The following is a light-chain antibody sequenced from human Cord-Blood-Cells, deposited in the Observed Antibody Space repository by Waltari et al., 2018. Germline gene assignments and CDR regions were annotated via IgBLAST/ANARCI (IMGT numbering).Light chain of an antibody. CDR2: KAR. CDR1: ALPKQY. CDR3: QSADSSGTYWV. V-gene: IGLV3-25*03. Sequence: SYELTQPPSVSVSPGQTASVTCSGDALPKQYAFWYPEKPGQAPVLVIYKARERPSGIPERFSGSSSGTTVTLTISGVQAEDEADYYCQSADSSGTYWVFGGGTKLTVL. J-gene: IGLJ3*02.